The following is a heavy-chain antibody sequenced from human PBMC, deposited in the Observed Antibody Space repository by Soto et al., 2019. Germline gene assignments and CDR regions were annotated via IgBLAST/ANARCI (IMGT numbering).Heavy chain of an antibody. D-gene: IGHD1-7*01. CDR3: ATTPTGATPLETEKI. J-gene: IGHJ4*02. CDR2: ISSSSSYT. V-gene: IGHV3-11*05. CDR1: GFTFSDYY. Sequence: QVQLVESGGGLVKPGGSLRLSCAASGFTFSDYYMSWIRQAPGKGLEWVSYISSSSSYTNYADSVKGRFTISRDNAKNSLYLQMNSLRAEDTAVYYCATTPTGATPLETEKIWGQGTLVTVSS.